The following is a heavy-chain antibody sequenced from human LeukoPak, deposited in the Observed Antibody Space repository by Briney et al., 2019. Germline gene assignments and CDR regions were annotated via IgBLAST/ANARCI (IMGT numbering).Heavy chain of an antibody. CDR1: GFRFSSYS. D-gene: IGHD3-16*02. CDR3: ARTVSF. CDR2: ISNGSSAT. V-gene: IGHV3-48*04. Sequence: GGSLRLSCVTSGFRFSSYSMNWIRQAPGKGLEWVSYISNGSSATQYADSVMGRFTISRDNAKNSLYLQMNSLRVEDTAVYYCARTVSFWGQGTLVTVSS. J-gene: IGHJ4*02.